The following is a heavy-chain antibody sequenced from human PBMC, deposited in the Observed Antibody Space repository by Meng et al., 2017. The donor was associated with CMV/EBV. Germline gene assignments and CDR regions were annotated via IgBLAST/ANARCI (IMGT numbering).Heavy chain of an antibody. D-gene: IGHD4-17*01. CDR3: ARGAGPNDYGRS. J-gene: IGHJ5*02. Sequence: LSLTGAASGFTFSSYAMSWVRQAPGKGLEWVSAISGSGGSTYYADSVKGRFTISRDNSKNTLYLQMNSLRAEDTAVYYCARGAGPNDYGRSWGQGMLVTVSS. V-gene: IGHV3-23*01. CDR2: ISGSGGST. CDR1: GFTFSSYA.